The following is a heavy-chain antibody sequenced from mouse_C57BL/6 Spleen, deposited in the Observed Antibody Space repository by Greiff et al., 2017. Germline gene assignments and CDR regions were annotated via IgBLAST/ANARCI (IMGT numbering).Heavy chain of an antibody. Sequence: QVQLQQSGPELVKPGASVKISCKASGYAFSSSWLNWVQQRPGKGLEWIGRIYPGDGDTNYNGKFKGKATLTADKSSSTAYMQLSSLTSEDSAVYFCARSDGYYPWCAYWGQGTLVTVSA. D-gene: IGHD2-3*01. CDR2: IYPGDGDT. CDR1: GYAFSSSW. CDR3: ARSDGYYPWCAY. V-gene: IGHV1-82*01. J-gene: IGHJ3*01.